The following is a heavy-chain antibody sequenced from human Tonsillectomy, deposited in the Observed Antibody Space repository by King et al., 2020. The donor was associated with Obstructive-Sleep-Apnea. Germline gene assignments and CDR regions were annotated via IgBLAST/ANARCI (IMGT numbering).Heavy chain of an antibody. CDR3: AIEASYDSLTGYFSPNYYYYGMDV. J-gene: IGHJ6*02. CDR2: IKQDGSEK. V-gene: IGHV3-7*01. Sequence: VQLVESGGGLVQPGGSLRLSCAASGFTFSSYWMSWVRQAPGKGLEWVANIKQDGSEKYYVDSVKGRFTISRDNAKNSLYLQMNSLRAEDTAVYYCAIEASYDSLTGYFSPNYYYYGMDVWGQGTTVTVSS. CDR1: GFTFSSYW. D-gene: IGHD3-9*01.